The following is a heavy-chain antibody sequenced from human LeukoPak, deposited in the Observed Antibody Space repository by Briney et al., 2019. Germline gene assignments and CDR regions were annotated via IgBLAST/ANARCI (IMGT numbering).Heavy chain of an antibody. Sequence: SETLSLTCTVSGGSISSYYWSWIRQPAGKGLEWIGRIYTSGSTNYNPSLKGRVTMSVDTSKNQFSLKLSSVTAADTAVYYCARDDYSNGYYFDYWGQGTLVTVSS. J-gene: IGHJ4*02. CDR2: IYTSGST. CDR3: ARDDYSNGYYFDY. D-gene: IGHD4-11*01. CDR1: GGSISSYY. V-gene: IGHV4-4*07.